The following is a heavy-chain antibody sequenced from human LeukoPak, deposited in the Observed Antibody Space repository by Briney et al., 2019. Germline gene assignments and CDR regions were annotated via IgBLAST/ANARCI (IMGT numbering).Heavy chain of an antibody. Sequence: GGSPRLSCATSGFTFSTYGMHWVRQAPGKGLEWVAFIRYDGSNKYYADSVKGRFTISRDNSKNTLYLQMNSLRAEDTAVYYCAKDLYYYDSSGYYLGCDYWGQGTLVTVSS. CDR2: IRYDGSNK. CDR1: GFTFSTYG. J-gene: IGHJ4*02. D-gene: IGHD3-22*01. CDR3: AKDLYYYDSSGYYLGCDY. V-gene: IGHV3-30*02.